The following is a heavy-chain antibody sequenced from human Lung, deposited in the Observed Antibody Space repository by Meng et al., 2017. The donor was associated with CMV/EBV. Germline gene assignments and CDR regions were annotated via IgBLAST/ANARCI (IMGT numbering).Heavy chain of an antibody. V-gene: IGHV4-38-2*02. Sequence: SETLSLTCTVSGYSINSGYYWGWIRQPPGKGLEWIGSVYKSGTTYYKPSLKSRVTISLETSKNQFSLKLSSVTAADTAVYYCARGFHGTVDDWGQGTLVTVSS. CDR3: ARGFHGTVDD. CDR2: VYKSGTT. J-gene: IGHJ4*02. CDR1: GYSINSGYY.